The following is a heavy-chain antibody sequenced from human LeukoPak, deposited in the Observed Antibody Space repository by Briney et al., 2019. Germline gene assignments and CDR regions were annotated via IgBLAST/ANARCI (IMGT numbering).Heavy chain of an antibody. Sequence: GGSLRLSCAASGFTVGSNYMSWVRQAPGKGLEWVSVIYSGVSTYYADSVKGRFTISRDNSKNTLSLQMNSLGVEDTAVYYCANPNYYDSSGYYSDDYWGQGTLVTVSS. CDR3: ANPNYYDSSGYYSDDY. J-gene: IGHJ4*02. D-gene: IGHD3-22*01. CDR2: IYSGVST. CDR1: GFTVGSNY. V-gene: IGHV3-66*01.